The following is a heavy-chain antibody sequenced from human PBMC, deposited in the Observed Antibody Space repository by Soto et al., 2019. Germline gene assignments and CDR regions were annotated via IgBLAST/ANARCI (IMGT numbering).Heavy chain of an antibody. D-gene: IGHD2-15*01. J-gene: IGHJ3*02. CDR3: AGRESSGGPI. Sequence: SETLSLTCTVSGGSISSGGYYWSWIRQHPGKGLEWIGYIYYSGSTYYNPSLKSRVTISVDTSKNQFSLKLSSVTAADTAVYYCAGRESSGGPIWGQGTMVTVSS. CDR1: GGSISSGGYY. CDR2: IYYSGST. V-gene: IGHV4-31*03.